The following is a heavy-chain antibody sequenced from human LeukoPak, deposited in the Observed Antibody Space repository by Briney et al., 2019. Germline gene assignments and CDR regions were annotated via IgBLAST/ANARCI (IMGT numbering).Heavy chain of an antibody. Sequence: GGSLRLSCTTSGLTFSTSGFNWVRQAPGKGLEWVASIGPTGFDRYHADSIKGRFTISRDNANNFLYLQMASLRAEDTAVYYCATETNGRHYDYWGQGTLLTVSS. CDR1: GLTFSTSG. CDR2: IGPTGFDR. CDR3: ATETNGRHYDY. D-gene: IGHD1-14*01. V-gene: IGHV3-21*06. J-gene: IGHJ4*02.